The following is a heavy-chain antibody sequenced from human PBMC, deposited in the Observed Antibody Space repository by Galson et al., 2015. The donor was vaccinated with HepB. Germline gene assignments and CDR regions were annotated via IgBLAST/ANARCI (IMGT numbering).Heavy chain of an antibody. CDR1: GYTFTSYG. J-gene: IGHJ6*02. Sequence: SVKVSCKASGYTFTSYGISWVRQAPGQGLEWMGWISAYNGNTNYAQKLQGRVTMTTDTSTSTAYMELRSLRSDDTAVYYCARDYYTTAAMAYYYYYGMDVWGQGTTVTVSS. D-gene: IGHD3-3*01. V-gene: IGHV1-18*04. CDR2: ISAYNGNT. CDR3: ARDYYTTAAMAYYYYYGMDV.